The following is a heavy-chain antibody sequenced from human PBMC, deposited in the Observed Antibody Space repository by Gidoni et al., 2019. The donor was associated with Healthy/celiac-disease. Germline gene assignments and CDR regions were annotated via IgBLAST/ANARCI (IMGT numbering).Heavy chain of an antibody. J-gene: IGHJ6*03. V-gene: IGHV7-4-1*02. CDR3: SRFRYYYDSSGYSWAKHYYMDV. CDR2: INPNTVNP. CDR1: GYTFTNYA. Sequence: QVQLVQSGSELKKPGASVKVSCKASGYTFTNYAMNWLRQAPGQGLEWMGWINPNTVNPTYAQGFTGRFVFSLDTSVSTAYLQISSLKAEDTAVYYCSRFRYYYDSSGYSWAKHYYMDVWGKGTTVTVSS. D-gene: IGHD3-22*01.